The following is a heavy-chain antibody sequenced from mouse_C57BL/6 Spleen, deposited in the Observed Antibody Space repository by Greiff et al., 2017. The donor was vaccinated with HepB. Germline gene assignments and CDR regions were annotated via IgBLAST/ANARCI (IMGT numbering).Heavy chain of an antibody. D-gene: IGHD1-1*01. CDR2: ISSGGDYI. CDR1: GFTFSSYA. V-gene: IGHV5-9-1*02. J-gene: IGHJ1*03. CDR3: TRNGSSYWYFDV. Sequence: EVQRVESGEGLVKPGGSLKLSCAASGFTFSSYAMSWVRQTPEKRLEWVAYISSGGDYIYYADTVKGRFTLSRDNARNTLYLQMSSLKSEDTAMYYCTRNGSSYWYFDVWGTGTTVTVSS.